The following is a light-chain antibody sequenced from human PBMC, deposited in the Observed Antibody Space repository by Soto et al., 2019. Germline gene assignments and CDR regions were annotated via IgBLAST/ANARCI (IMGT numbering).Light chain of an antibody. CDR3: CSYAGGPEV. Sequence: LTQPRSVSGSPGQSVTISCTGTSSDVGGYKYVSWYQQKPGKAPKLIIYGVSRWPSGVPNRFSGSKSGNRASLTISGLQAEDEGDYYCCSYAGGPEVFGTGTKVTVL. V-gene: IGLV2-11*01. J-gene: IGLJ1*01. CDR1: SSDVGGYKY. CDR2: GVS.